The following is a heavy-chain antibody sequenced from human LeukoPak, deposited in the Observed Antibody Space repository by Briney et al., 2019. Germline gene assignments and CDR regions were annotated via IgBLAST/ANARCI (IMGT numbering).Heavy chain of an antibody. CDR3: ARIARPGSEDY. CDR2: ISGSGGST. V-gene: IGHV3-23*01. CDR1: GFTFSSYG. D-gene: IGHD3-10*01. J-gene: IGHJ4*02. Sequence: GGSLRLSCAASGFTFSSYGMSWVRQAPGKGLEWVSAISGSGGSTYYADSVGGRFTISRDNSKNTLYLQMNSLRAEDTAVYYCARIARPGSEDYWGQGTLVTVSS.